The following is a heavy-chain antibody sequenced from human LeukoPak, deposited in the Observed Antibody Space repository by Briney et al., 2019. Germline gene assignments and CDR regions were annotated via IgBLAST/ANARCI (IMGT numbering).Heavy chain of an antibody. J-gene: IGHJ4*02. Sequence: GGSLRLSCGVSGFTFSSYGMHWVRQAPGKGLEWVAYIRYDGSNRHYADSVKGRFTISRDNSKNTLYLQMNGLRVEDTAVYYCARAVAVAGTGGFYWGQGTLVTVSS. CDR3: ARAVAVAGTGGFY. CDR1: GFTFSSYG. D-gene: IGHD6-19*01. V-gene: IGHV3-30*02. CDR2: IRYDGSNR.